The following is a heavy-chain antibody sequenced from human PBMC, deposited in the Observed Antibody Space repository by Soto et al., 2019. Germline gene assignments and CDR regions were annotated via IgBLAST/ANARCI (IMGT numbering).Heavy chain of an antibody. D-gene: IGHD2-8*02. CDR2: FSLSGTT. CDR1: GASIAGSSY. J-gene: IGHJ4*02. V-gene: IGHV4-4*07. CDR3: ARGMTPPGAPAWYYFDS. Sequence: PPETLCVTCSVSGASIAGSSYWSWIRQPAGKGLEWIGRFSLSGTTNYSPSLRSRVTMSADVSKNQFSLRLTSVTAADTALYYCARGMTPPGAPAWYYFDSWGQGTLVTLSS.